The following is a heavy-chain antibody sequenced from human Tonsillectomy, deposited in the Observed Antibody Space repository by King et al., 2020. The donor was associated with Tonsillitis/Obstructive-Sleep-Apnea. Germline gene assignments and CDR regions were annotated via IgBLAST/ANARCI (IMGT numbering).Heavy chain of an antibody. CDR3: ARQDCSSSSCRNWFVP. J-gene: IGHJ5*02. CDR2: IYYSGST. CDR1: GGSISSSSYY. D-gene: IGHD2-15*01. Sequence: QLQESGPGLVKPSETLSLTCTVSGGSISSSSYYWGWIRQPPGKGLEWIGSIYYSGSTYYNPSVKSRVTISVDTSKNQFSLKLSSVTAAATAVYYCARQDCSSSSCRNWFVPWGQGTLVTVSS. V-gene: IGHV4-39*01.